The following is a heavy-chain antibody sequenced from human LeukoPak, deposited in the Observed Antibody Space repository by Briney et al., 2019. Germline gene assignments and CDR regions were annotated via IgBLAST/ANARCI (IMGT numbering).Heavy chain of an antibody. J-gene: IGHJ4*02. CDR2: IYSGGST. D-gene: IGHD3-3*01. V-gene: IGHV3-53*01. CDR1: GFTVSSNY. CDR3: AKAKYDFWSGSFDY. Sequence: GGSLRLSCAASGFTVSSNYMSWVRQAPGKGLEWVSVIYSGGSTYYADSVKGRFTISRDNSKNTLYLQMNSLRAEDTAVYYCAKAKYDFWSGSFDYWGQGTLVTVSS.